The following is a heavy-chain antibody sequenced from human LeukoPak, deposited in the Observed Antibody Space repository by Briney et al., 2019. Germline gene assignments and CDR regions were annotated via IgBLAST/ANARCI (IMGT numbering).Heavy chain of an antibody. CDR2: ISSSSSYR. J-gene: IGHJ4*02. V-gene: IGHV3-21*01. CDR3: ARDHQYTYTNYGDY. Sequence: PGGSLRLSCAASGFTFSSYSMNWVRQAPGKGLEWVSSISSSSSYRYYADSVKGRFTISRDNSKNTLYLQMNSLRAEDTAIYYCARDHQYTYTNYGDYWGQGTLVTVSS. D-gene: IGHD4-11*01. CDR1: GFTFSSYS.